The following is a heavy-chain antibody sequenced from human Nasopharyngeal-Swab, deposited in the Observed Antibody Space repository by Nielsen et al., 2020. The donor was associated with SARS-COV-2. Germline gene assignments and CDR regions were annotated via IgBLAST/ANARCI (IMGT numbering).Heavy chain of an antibody. CDR3: VRAPTYTYGIDH. V-gene: IGHV5-51*01. CDR2: IHPVDSDT. Sequence: GGSLRLSCEGSGYNFANFWIGWVRQLPGKGLEWVGFIHPVDSDTKYGPSFQGRVTISADKSVTTAYLQWSSLRASDTGMYHCVRAPTYTYGIDHWGRGTLVAVSS. D-gene: IGHD3-16*01. CDR1: GYNFANFW. J-gene: IGHJ4*02.